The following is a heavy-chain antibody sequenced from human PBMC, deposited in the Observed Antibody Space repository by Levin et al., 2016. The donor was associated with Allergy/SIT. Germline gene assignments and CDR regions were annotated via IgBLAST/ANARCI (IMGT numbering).Heavy chain of an antibody. Sequence: SETLSLTCTVSGGSISSSSYYWGWIRQPPGKGLEWIGSIYYSGSTYYNPSLKSRVTISVDTSKNQFSLKLSSVTAADTAVYYCASFTAYYYYMDVWGKGTTVTVSS. CDR3: ASFTAYYYYMDV. CDR1: GGSISSSSYY. V-gene: IGHV4-39*01. D-gene: IGHD2-21*02. J-gene: IGHJ6*03. CDR2: IYYSGST.